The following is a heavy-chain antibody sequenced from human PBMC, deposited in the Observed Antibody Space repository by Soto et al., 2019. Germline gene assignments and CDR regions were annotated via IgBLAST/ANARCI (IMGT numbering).Heavy chain of an antibody. Sequence: SETLSLTCAVYGGSFSGYYWSWIRQPPGKGLEWIGEINHSGSTNYNPSLKSRVTISVDTSKNQFSLKLSSVTAADTAVYYCARGSVACSGGSCYSPEFNYYYMDVWGKGTTVTVSS. CDR3: ARGSVACSGGSCYSPEFNYYYMDV. D-gene: IGHD2-15*01. V-gene: IGHV4-34*01. CDR2: INHSGST. CDR1: GGSFSGYY. J-gene: IGHJ6*03.